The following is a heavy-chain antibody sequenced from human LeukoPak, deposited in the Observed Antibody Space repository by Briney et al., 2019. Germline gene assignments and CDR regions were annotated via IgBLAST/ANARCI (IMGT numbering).Heavy chain of an antibody. CDR2: IYTSGST. Sequence: SETLSLTCTVSGGSISSYYWSWIRQPAGKGLEWIGRIYTSGSTNYNPSLKSRVTMSVDTSKNQFSLKPSSVTAADTAVYYCARAKAGSSSGFQYYFDYWGQGTLVTVSS. D-gene: IGHD6-19*01. CDR3: ARAKAGSSSGFQYYFDY. J-gene: IGHJ4*02. V-gene: IGHV4-4*07. CDR1: GGSISSYY.